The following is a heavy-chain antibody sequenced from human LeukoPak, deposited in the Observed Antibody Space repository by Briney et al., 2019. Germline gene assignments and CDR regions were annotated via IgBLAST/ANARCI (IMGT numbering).Heavy chain of an antibody. CDR2: INPNSGGT. J-gene: IGHJ4*02. CDR3: ARDLYSGSYYFDY. V-gene: IGHV1-2*06. Sequence: ASVKVSCKASGYTFTGYYMHWVRQAPGQGLEWMGRINPNSGGTNYAQKFQGRVIMTRDTSISTAYMELSRLRSDDTAVYYCARDLYSGSYYFDYWGQGTLVTVSS. CDR1: GYTFTGYY. D-gene: IGHD1-26*01.